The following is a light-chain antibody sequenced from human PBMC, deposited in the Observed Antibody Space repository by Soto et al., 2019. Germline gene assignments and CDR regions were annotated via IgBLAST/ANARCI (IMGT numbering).Light chain of an antibody. CDR2: DAS. V-gene: IGKV1-5*01. J-gene: IGKJ4*01. Sequence: DIQMTQSPSTLSASVGDRVTITCRASQRVTTWLAWYQQKPGQAPNLLIHDASTLEPGVPSRFRGSGSGTVCTLTISNLQPDDFATYYCQQYNSYPTFGGGTKVDIK. CDR1: QRVTTW. CDR3: QQYNSYPT.